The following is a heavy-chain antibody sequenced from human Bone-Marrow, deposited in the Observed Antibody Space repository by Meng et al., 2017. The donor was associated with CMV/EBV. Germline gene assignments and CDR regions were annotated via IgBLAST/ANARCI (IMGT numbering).Heavy chain of an antibody. D-gene: IGHD1-26*01. CDR2: IYYSGST. CDR1: GGSVSSGSYY. J-gene: IGHJ1*01. Sequence: SETLSLTCTVSGGSVSSGSYYWSWIRQPPGKGLEWIGYIYYSGSTNYNPSLKSRVTISVDTSKNQFSLKLSSATAADTAVYYCAGGYRKWEPRGEVFQHWGQGTLVTLSS. V-gene: IGHV4-61*01. CDR3: AGGYRKWEPRGEVFQH.